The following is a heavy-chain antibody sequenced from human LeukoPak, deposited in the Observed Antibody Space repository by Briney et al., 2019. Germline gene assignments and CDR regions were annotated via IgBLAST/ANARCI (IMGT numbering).Heavy chain of an antibody. Sequence: NPSETLSLTCTVSGGSTSSYYLTWIRQPAGEGLEWIGRIYTSGTTDYNPSLKSRVTMSVDTSKNQFFLKLSSVTAADTAVYYCASDPAAGRYFDYWGQGSLVTVSS. CDR2: IYTSGTT. D-gene: IGHD6-13*01. CDR3: ASDPAAGRYFDY. V-gene: IGHV4-4*07. CDR1: GGSTSSYY. J-gene: IGHJ4*02.